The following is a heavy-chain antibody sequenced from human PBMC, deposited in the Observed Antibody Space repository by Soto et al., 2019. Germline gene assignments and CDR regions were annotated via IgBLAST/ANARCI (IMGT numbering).Heavy chain of an antibody. CDR1: GYTFVDYY. V-gene: IGHV1-2*02. J-gene: IGHJ5*02. CDR2: INPKSGST. CDR3: TTLRLDP. D-gene: IGHD3-9*01. Sequence: QVQLVQSGAEVKRPGASVKVSCKTSGYTFVDYYIHWVRQAPGQGLDWLGWINPKSGSTNYAQDFQGRVTITRETSISTAYMELSGLTSDDTAVYYCTTLRLDPWGQGTLVTVSS.